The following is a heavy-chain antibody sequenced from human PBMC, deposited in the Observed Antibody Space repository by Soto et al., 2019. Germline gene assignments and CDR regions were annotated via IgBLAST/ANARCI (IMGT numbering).Heavy chain of an antibody. CDR2: ISSTSNYI. CDR1: GFTFSSYT. V-gene: IGHV3-21*01. J-gene: IGHJ4*02. Sequence: GGSLRLSCAASGFTFSSYTMNWVRQAPGTGLEWVSSISSTSNYIYYADSVKGRFTISRDNAKNSLYLQMNSLRAEDTAVYYCARDISEGFYWGQGTLVTVSS. D-gene: IGHD3-3*02. CDR3: ARDISEGFY.